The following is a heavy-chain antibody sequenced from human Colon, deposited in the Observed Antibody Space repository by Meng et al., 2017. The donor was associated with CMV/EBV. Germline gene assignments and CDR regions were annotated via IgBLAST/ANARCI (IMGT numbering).Heavy chain of an antibody. V-gene: IGHV3-30*04. CDR3: ARDYYGAGSDFILQF. CDR2: VSYDGGIS. CDR1: GFTFNFYA. D-gene: IGHD3-10*01. Sequence: GGSLRLSCAASGFTFNFYAMHWVRQAPGKGLEWVALVSYDGGISYISDSVKGRFTISRDNSNNTLYLQMDSLRVDDTAMYYCARDYYGAGSDFILQFWGQGTLVTVSS. J-gene: IGHJ4*02.